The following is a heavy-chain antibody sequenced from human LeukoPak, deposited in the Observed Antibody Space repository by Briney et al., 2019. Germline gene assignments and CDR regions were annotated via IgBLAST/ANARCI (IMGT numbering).Heavy chain of an antibody. J-gene: IGHJ6*03. Sequence: GSLRLSCAASGFTFDDYRMSWVRQAPGKGLEWVSGINWNGGSTGYADSVKGRFTISRDNAKNSLYLQMNSLRAEDTALYYCARATCSSTSCYRNYYYYYMAVWGKGTTVTVSS. V-gene: IGHV3-20*04. CDR3: ARATCSSTSCYRNYYYYYMAV. CDR2: INWNGGST. D-gene: IGHD2-2*02. CDR1: GFTFDDYR.